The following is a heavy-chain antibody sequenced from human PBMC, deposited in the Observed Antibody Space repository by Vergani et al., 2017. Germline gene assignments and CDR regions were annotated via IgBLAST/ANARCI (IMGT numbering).Heavy chain of an antibody. CDR3: AKVMIPLYSGSWCVDY. V-gene: IGHV3-30*18. Sequence: QVQLVESGGGVVQPGRSLRLSCAASGFTFSSYGMHWVRQAPGKGLEWVAVISYAGSNKYYADSVKGRFTISRDNSKNTLYLQMNSLRAEDTAVYYCAKVMIPLYSGSWCVDYWGQGTLVTVSS. J-gene: IGHJ4*02. CDR1: GFTFSSYG. D-gene: IGHD6-13*01. CDR2: ISYAGSNK.